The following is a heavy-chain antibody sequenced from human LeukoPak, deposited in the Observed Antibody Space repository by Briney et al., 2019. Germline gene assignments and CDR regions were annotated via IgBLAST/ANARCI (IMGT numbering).Heavy chain of an antibody. CDR2: ISGSGGST. CDR3: AKDWELWFGEAEYYFDY. CDR1: GFTFSSYA. J-gene: IGHJ4*02. V-gene: IGHV3-23*01. D-gene: IGHD3-10*01. Sequence: GGSLSLSCAASGFTFSSYAMSWVRQAPGKGLEWVSAISGSGGSTYYADSVKGRFTISRDNSKNTLYLQMNSLRAEDTAVYYCAKDWELWFGEAEYYFDYWGQGTLVTVSS.